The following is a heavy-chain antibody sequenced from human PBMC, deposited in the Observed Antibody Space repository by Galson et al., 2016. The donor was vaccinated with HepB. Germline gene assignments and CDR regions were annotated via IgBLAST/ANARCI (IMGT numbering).Heavy chain of an antibody. J-gene: IGHJ4*02. Sequence: SLRLSCAASGFNFNSFWMHWVRQVPGNGLVWVSRIDTDGRITNYADSVRGRFTISRDNTKNTLFLQMNSLRAEDTAVYYCARDTGGYGGKWGQGTLVTVSS. V-gene: IGHV3-74*01. CDR1: GFNFNSFW. CDR2: IDTDGRIT. D-gene: IGHD2-8*02. CDR3: ARDTGGYGGK.